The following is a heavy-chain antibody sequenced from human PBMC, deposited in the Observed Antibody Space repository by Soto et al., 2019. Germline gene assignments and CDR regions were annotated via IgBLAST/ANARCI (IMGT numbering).Heavy chain of an antibody. CDR2: IYYSGST. Sequence: QVQLQESGPGLVKPSETLSLTCTVSGGSISSYYWSWIRQPPGKGLEWIGYIYYSGSTNYNPSLKSRVNLSVDTSNTQFSLKLSSVTAAHTAVYYCASHASGRYYAFVPWGQGTLVTVSS. D-gene: IGHD3-10*01. CDR1: GGSISSYY. CDR3: ASHASGRYYAFVP. J-gene: IGHJ5*02. V-gene: IGHV4-59*01.